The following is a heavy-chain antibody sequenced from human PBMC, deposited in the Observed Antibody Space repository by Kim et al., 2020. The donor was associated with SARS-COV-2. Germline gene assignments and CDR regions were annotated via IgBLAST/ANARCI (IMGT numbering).Heavy chain of an antibody. CDR2: T. V-gene: IGHV3-23*01. CDR3: ARMAAGDPDY. Sequence: TYYAGSVKGRFTISRDNSKSTLYLLMNSLRAEDTAVYYCARMAAGDPDYWGQGTLVTVSS. D-gene: IGHD6-13*01. J-gene: IGHJ4*02.